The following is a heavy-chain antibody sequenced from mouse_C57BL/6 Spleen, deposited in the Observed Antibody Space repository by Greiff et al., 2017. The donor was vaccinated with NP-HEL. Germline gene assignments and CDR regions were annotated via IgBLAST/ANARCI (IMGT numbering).Heavy chain of an antibody. CDR2: INPSNGGT. J-gene: IGHJ2*01. Sequence: QVQLQQPGTELVKPGASVKLSCKASGYTFTSYWMHWVKQRPGQGLEWIGNINPSNGGTNYNEKFKSKATLTGDKSSSTAYLQLSSLTSEDSAVYYCARPSVTTVFDYWGQGTTLTVSS. D-gene: IGHD1-1*01. CDR1: GYTFTSYW. V-gene: IGHV1-53*01. CDR3: ARPSVTTVFDY.